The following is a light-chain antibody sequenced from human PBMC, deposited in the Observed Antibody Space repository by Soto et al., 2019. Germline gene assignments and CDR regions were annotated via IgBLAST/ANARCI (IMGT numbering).Light chain of an antibody. Sequence: QSVLTQPPSVSGAPGQRVTISCTGSSSNIGAGYDVHWYQQLPGKAPKLLIYGNSNRPSGVPDRFSGSKSGTSASLAITGLQAEDEADYYCRSSYSSLSGARVFGTGTKLTVL. CDR2: GNS. J-gene: IGLJ1*01. CDR3: RSSYSSLSGARV. V-gene: IGLV1-40*01. CDR1: SSNIGAGYD.